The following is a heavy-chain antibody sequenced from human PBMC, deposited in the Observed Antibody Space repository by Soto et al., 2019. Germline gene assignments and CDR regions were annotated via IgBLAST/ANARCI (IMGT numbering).Heavy chain of an antibody. CDR1: GGTFSSYA. Sequence: QVQLVQSGAEVKKPGSSVKVSCKASGGTFSSYAISWVRQAPGQGLEWMGGIIPIFGTANYAQKFQGRVTITADESTSAAYSELSSLRSEDTSVYYCATRSGGTMDDIAFDIWGQGTMVTVSS. CDR2: IIPIFGTA. V-gene: IGHV1-69*01. J-gene: IGHJ3*02. D-gene: IGHD3-10*01. CDR3: ATRSGGTMDDIAFDI.